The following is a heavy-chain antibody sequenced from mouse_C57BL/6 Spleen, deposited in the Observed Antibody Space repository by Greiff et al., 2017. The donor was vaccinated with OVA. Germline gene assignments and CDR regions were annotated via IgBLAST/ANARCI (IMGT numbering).Heavy chain of an antibody. CDR2: IYPRSGNT. V-gene: IGHV1-81*01. Sequence: QVQLQQSGAELARPGASVKLSCKASGYTFTSYGISWVKQRTGQGLEWIGEIYPRSGNTYYNEKFKGKATLTADKSSSTAYMELRSLTSEDSAVYFCARKGGTAPRLGDAMDYWGQGTSVTVSS. CDR1: GYTFTSYG. CDR3: ARKGGTAPRLGDAMDY. J-gene: IGHJ4*01. D-gene: IGHD3-1*01.